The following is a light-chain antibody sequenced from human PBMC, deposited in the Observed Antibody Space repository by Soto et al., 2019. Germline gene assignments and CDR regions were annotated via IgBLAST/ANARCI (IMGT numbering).Light chain of an antibody. V-gene: IGKV2-28*01. CDR2: LGS. CDR3: MQARQSPQT. Sequence: DLVMTQSPLPLPVTPGEPASISCRSSHSLLQSDRNSCLEWYVQKPGQSPQLLIYLGSLRASGVPDRFSGSGSGTDFTLKISIVEAGDVGVYFCMQARQSPQTFGQGTKLEI. CDR1: HSLLQSDRNSC. J-gene: IGKJ2*01.